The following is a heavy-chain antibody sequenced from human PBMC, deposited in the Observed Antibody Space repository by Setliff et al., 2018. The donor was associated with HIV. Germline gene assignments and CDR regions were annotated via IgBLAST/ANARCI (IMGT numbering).Heavy chain of an antibody. D-gene: IGHD1-26*01. V-gene: IGHV3-7*01. J-gene: IGHJ4*02. Sequence: PGGSLRLSCAASRFTFSTSWMSWVRQAPGKGLEWVANINEDGTEKYYVDSVKGRFTISRDNAKNSLYLQMNSLRAEDTAVYYCARDSGTTLGATRPGYWGQGTLVTVSS. CDR1: RFTFSTSW. CDR2: INEDGTEK. CDR3: ARDSGTTLGATRPGY.